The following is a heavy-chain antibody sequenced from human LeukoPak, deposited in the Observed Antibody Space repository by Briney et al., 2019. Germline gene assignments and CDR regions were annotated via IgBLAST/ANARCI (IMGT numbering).Heavy chain of an antibody. D-gene: IGHD1-20*01. Sequence: GGSLRLSCAASGFTFSDYYMSWIRQAPGKGLEWVSYISSSSSYTNYADSVKGRFTIPRDNAKNSLYLQMNSLRAEDTAVYYCARDGGNWNAGGDYWGQGTLVTVSS. CDR1: GFTFSDYY. J-gene: IGHJ4*02. V-gene: IGHV3-11*06. CDR2: ISSSSSYT. CDR3: ARDGGNWNAGGDY.